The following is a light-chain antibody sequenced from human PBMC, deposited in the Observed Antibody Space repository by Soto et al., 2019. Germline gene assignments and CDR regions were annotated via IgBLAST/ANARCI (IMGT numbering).Light chain of an antibody. V-gene: IGLV2-14*03. CDR1: SSDVGSYNY. Sequence: QSALTQPASVSGSPGQSITISCTGTSSDVGSYNYVSWYQHHPGKAPKLMIYDVSNRPSGVSNRFSGSKSGNTASLTISGLQAEDEAYYYCSSYSSSITLAFGGGTKLTVL. CDR3: SSYSSSITLA. CDR2: DVS. J-gene: IGLJ2*01.